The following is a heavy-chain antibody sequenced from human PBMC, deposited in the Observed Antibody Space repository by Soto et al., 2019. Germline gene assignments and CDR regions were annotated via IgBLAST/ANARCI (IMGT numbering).Heavy chain of an antibody. V-gene: IGHV1-18*01. CDR1: GYIFVNYG. CDR2: ISPYTGNT. J-gene: IGHJ6*02. D-gene: IGHD3-16*01. CDR3: VMVDNYVTPTPQDV. Sequence: QVQLVQSGDEVKKPGASVKVSCKASGYIFVNYGIAWVRQAPGQGLEWMGWISPYTGNTHSATKVQGRLTMTTDTPPSPAYMDLGSLASDDTAVYYCVMVDNYVTPTPQDVWGQGTTVTVSS.